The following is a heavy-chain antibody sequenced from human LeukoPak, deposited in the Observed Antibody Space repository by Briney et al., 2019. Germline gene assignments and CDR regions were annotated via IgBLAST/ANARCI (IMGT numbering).Heavy chain of an antibody. Sequence: PSETLSLTCTVSGVSISSSSYYWGWIRQPPGQGLEWIGEISYSGIINYNPPLKSRVSISVDTSKNQFSLKLSSVTAADTAVYYCARGRKYVATIINWGQGTLVTVSS. CDR2: ISYSGII. J-gene: IGHJ4*02. D-gene: IGHD5-24*01. CDR1: GVSISSSSYY. CDR3: ARGRKYVATIIN. V-gene: IGHV4-39*07.